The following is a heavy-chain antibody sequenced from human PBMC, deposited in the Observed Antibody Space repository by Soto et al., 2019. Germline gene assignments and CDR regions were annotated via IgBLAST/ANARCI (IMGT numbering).Heavy chain of an antibody. D-gene: IGHD6-6*01. J-gene: IGHJ6*02. CDR2: INPSGGST. CDR3: ARHREQLVRDYYYYGMDV. V-gene: IGHV1-46*01. Sequence: ASVKVSCKASGYTFTSYYMHWVRQAPGQGLEWMGIINPSGGSTSYAQKFQGRVTMTRDTSTSTVYMELSSLRSEDTAVYYCARHREQLVRDYYYYGMDVWGQGTTVTVSS. CDR1: GYTFTSYY.